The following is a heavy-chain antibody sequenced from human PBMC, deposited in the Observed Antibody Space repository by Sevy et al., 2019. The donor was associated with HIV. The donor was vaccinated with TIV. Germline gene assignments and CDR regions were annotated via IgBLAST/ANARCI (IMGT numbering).Heavy chain of an antibody. CDR3: AKDGAYDYIWGSYFGY. V-gene: IGHV3-30*02. CDR1: GFTFSSYV. Sequence: GGSLRLSCAASGFTFSSYVMHWVRQAPGKGLEWVAYIRYDGSNKYYADSVKGRFTISRDNSKNTLYLQMNSLRAEDTAVYYCAKDGAYDYIWGSYFGYWGQGTLVTVSS. J-gene: IGHJ4*02. CDR2: IRYDGSNK. D-gene: IGHD3-16*01.